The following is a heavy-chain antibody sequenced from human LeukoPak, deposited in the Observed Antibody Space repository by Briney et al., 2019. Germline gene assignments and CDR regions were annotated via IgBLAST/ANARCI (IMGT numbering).Heavy chain of an antibody. D-gene: IGHD3-10*01. Sequence: GSLRLSCAASGFTFSSYAMSWVRQAPGKGLEWVSAISGSGGSTYYADSVKGRFTISRDNSRNTLYLQMNSLRAEDTAVYYCARGMVRNNWFDPWGQGTLVTVSS. CDR2: ISGSGGST. J-gene: IGHJ5*02. CDR3: ARGMVRNNWFDP. CDR1: GFTFSSYA. V-gene: IGHV3-23*01.